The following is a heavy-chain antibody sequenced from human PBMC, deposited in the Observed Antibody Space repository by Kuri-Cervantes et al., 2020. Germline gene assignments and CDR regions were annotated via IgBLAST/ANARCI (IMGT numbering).Heavy chain of an antibody. D-gene: IGHD2-21*01. V-gene: IGHV3-49*04. CDR2: IRSKAYGGTT. CDR3: TRDRNSGYGDRGPDFPVLGDCYPGGYDAFDI. J-gene: IGHJ3*02. Sequence: GVFLRLSREVSGFSSTNSWRSWVRQAQGMGLEWVGFIRSKAYGGTTVYAASVKARSTISRDDSQTIAYLQMNSLKTEYTAVYYCTRDRNSGYGDRGPDFPVLGDCYPGGYDAFDIWGRGTMVTVSS. CDR1: GFSSTNSW.